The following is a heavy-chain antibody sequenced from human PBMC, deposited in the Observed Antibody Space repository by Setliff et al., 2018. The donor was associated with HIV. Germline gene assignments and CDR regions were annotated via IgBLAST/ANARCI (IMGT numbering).Heavy chain of an antibody. CDR1: GYTFTNYF. V-gene: IGHV1-46*01. CDR3: ARELEGGPFDY. D-gene: IGHD1-1*01. CDR2: INTSGGST. J-gene: IGHJ4*02. Sequence: ASVKVSCKASGYTFTNYFMHWVRQPPGHGLEWMGIINTSGGSTSYAQKFQGRVVMTRDTSTSTFYMELSSLRSEDTVVYYCARELEGGPFDYWGQGTLVTVSS.